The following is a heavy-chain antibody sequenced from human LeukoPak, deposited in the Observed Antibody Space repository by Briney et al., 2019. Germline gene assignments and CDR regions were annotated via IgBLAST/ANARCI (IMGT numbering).Heavy chain of an antibody. D-gene: IGHD5-12*01. CDR2: SNPNNGST. CDR3: ARDPYRRGYSGYDYNWFDP. V-gene: IGHV1-2*02. Sequence: ASVKASCKASGYTFTGSYMHWVRQAPGHRLEWMGWSNPNNGSTNYAQKFQGRVTMTRDTSISTAYMELSRLRSDETGVYYCARDPYRRGYSGYDYNWFDPWGQGTLVTVSS. CDR1: GYTFTGSY. J-gene: IGHJ5*02.